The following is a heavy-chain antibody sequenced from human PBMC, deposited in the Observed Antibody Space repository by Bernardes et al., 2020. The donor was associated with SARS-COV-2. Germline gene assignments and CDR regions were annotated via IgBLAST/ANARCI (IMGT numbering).Heavy chain of an antibody. D-gene: IGHD3-9*01. CDR1: GYTFTGYY. CDR2: INPNSGGT. J-gene: IGHJ4*02. CDR3: AKFKVLRHLDWSLSWLEYYSVS. V-gene: IGHV1-2*02. Sequence: ASVKVSCKASGYTFTGYYMHWVRQAPGQGLEWMGWINPNSGGTNYAQKFQGRVTMTRDTSNTQFSLRLTSVTAADTAVYFCAKFKVLRHLDWSLSWLEYYSVSWGQGTLVKVSS.